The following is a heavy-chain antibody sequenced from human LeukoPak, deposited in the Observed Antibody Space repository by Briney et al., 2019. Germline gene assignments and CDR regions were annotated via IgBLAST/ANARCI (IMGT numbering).Heavy chain of an antibody. V-gene: IGHV4-59*01. CDR2: IYYSGSI. J-gene: IGHJ4*02. CDR1: GASISSYY. Sequence: PSETLSLICTVSGASISSYYWSWIRQPPGKGLEWIGDIYYSGSIKYNPSLKSRVSMSVDTSKNQFSLKLSSVTAADTAIYYCARENPSGYYNRPIDYWGQGTLVTVSS. D-gene: IGHD3-22*01. CDR3: ARENPSGYYNRPIDY.